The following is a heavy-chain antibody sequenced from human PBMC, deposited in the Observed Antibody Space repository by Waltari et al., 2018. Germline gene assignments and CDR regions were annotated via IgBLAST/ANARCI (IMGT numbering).Heavy chain of an antibody. CDR3: GRGRHYFDDSGYPSNYYVDV. V-gene: IGHV1-69*01. D-gene: IGHD3-22*01. CDR2: FIPVFGIE. Sequence: QLEQSGAEVKKPGSSLRVSCPASGGPFTHFVIRWLPQAPGQGLGWMGGFIPVFGIENYQQNLQDRITITTDESTRTAYMELSSLTSEDTAIYYCGRGRHYFDDSGYPSNYYVDVWGPGTTVTVSS. J-gene: IGHJ6*02. CDR1: GGPFTHFV.